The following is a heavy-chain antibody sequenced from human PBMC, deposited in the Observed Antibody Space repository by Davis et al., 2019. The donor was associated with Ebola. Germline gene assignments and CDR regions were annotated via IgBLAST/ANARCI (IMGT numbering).Heavy chain of an antibody. Sequence: PGGSLRLSCVVSGFTFSSYGIHWVRQAPGKGLEWVALIWHDGSNKYYTDSVKGRFTISRDNSENTLYLQMNSLRAEDTAVYYCARSSMAGLLWFGELRDAFDIWGQGTMVTVSS. CDR1: GFTFSSYG. CDR3: ARSSMAGLLWFGELRDAFDI. CDR2: IWHDGSNK. J-gene: IGHJ3*02. D-gene: IGHD3-10*01. V-gene: IGHV3-33*01.